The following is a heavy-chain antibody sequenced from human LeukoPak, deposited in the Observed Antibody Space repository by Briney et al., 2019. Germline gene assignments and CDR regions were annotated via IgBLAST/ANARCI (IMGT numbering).Heavy chain of an antibody. CDR2: IRFDGSNK. CDR3: AKPHFDY. V-gene: IGHV3-30*02. J-gene: IGHJ4*02. Sequence: QSGGSLRLSCAASGFTFSSYGMHWVRQAPGKGLEWVAFIRFDGSNKYYADSVKGRFTISRDNSKNMLYLQMNSLRAEDTAVYYCAKPHFDYWGQGTLVTVSS. CDR1: GFTFSSYG.